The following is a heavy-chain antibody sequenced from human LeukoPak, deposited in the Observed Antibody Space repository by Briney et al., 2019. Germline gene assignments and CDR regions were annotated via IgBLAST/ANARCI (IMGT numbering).Heavy chain of an antibody. CDR2: IYYSGTT. D-gene: IGHD3-22*01. CDR3: ARASNYDSSGYYFNWYFDL. J-gene: IGHJ2*01. Sequence: SETLSLTCSVSSGSFSNYYWNWVRQSPGKGLDLIGYIYYSGTTKYNPSLQSRVTFSIDTSQSRFSLKMNSVTAADTAVYYCARASNYDSSGYYFNWYFDLWGRGTLVTVSS. V-gene: IGHV4-59*01. CDR1: SGSFSNYY.